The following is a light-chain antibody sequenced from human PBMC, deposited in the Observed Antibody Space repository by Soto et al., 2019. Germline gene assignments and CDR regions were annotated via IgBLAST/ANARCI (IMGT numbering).Light chain of an antibody. CDR3: QQRSSWPLT. CDR2: DAS. V-gene: IGKV3-11*01. J-gene: IGKJ4*01. Sequence: EIVLTQSPANLSLSPGERAALSCRASQSVSSYLAWYQQKPGQAPRLLIYDASNRATGIPARFSGSGSGTDFTLTISSLQSEDFAVYYCQQRSSWPLTFGGGTKVDIK. CDR1: QSVSSY.